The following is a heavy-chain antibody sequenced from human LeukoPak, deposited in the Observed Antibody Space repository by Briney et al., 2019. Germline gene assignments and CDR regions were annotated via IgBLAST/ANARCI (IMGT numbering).Heavy chain of an antibody. V-gene: IGHV1-2*02. CDR3: ARRYDFWSGYPTAFDY. J-gene: IGHJ4*02. Sequence: ASVKVSCKASGYTFTGYYIHWVRRAPGQGLEWMGFINPNTGGTSYAQKFQARVTMTRDTSISTAYMELSGLRSDDPAVYYCARRYDFWSGYPTAFDYWGQGTLVTVSS. CDR2: INPNTGGT. CDR1: GYTFTGYY. D-gene: IGHD3-3*01.